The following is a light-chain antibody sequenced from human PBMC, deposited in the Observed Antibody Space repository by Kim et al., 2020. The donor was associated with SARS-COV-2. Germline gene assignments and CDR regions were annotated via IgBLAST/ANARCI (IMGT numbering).Light chain of an antibody. V-gene: IGLV1-44*01. J-gene: IGLJ1*01. CDR3: AAWDDSLNGYV. CDR1: SSNTESNT. CDR2: SNN. Sequence: GQRVTIYCSGRSSNTESNTVNWYKQLPGTAPKRLISSNNPRPSGVPDRFSGSKSGTSASLAISGLQSEDEADYYCAAWDDSLNGYVFGTGTKVTVL.